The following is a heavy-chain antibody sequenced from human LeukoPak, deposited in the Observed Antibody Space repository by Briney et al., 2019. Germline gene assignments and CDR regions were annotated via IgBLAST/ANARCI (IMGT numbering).Heavy chain of an antibody. D-gene: IGHD6-19*01. Sequence: PGGSLRLSCVASGFTFNIYWMSWVRQAPGKGLEWVANIKEDGSEEDFVDSVKGRFTISRDNVKNSLYLQMNSLRAEDTAVYYCARDRAVAGLFDPWGQGTLVTVSS. CDR1: GFTFNIYW. CDR2: IKEDGSEE. V-gene: IGHV3-7*01. J-gene: IGHJ5*02. CDR3: ARDRAVAGLFDP.